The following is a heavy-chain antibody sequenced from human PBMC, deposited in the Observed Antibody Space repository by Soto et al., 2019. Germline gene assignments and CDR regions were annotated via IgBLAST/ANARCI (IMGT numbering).Heavy chain of an antibody. Sequence: QLQLQESGPGLVKPSETLTLTCTVSGGSIRDTTYYWGWIRQPPGRGLEWIASVYYTGRPNYSPSLKGRAVISVDMSKNQFSVNLSSVTAADTAVYYCATHDWNLDPWGHGTLVTVSS. CDR1: GGSIRDTTYY. CDR3: ATHDWNLDP. CDR2: VYYTGRP. J-gene: IGHJ2*01. V-gene: IGHV4-39*01.